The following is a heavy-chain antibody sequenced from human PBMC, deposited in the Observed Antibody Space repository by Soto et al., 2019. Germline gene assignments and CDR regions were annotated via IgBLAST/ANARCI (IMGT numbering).Heavy chain of an antibody. CDR1: GGSLSSGHYY. CDR3: ARAFGDPNDYDSSGYSLKDAFDI. D-gene: IGHD3-22*01. Sequence: PSETLSLTCTFSGGSLSSGHYYWSWIRQPPGKGPEWIGYIYYTGRTYYNPSLRSRITLSVDTSKNQFSLKLSSVTAADTAAYFCARAFGDPNDYDSSGYSLKDAFDIWGQGTMVT. J-gene: IGHJ3*02. V-gene: IGHV4-30-4*02. CDR2: IYYTGRT.